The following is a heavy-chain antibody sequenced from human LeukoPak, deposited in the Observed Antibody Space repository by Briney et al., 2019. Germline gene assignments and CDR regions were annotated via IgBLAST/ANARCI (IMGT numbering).Heavy chain of an antibody. J-gene: IGHJ4*02. D-gene: IGHD6-19*01. CDR1: GFTFDAFG. CDR2: ISGDGVST. CDR3: ARSTYSSGWRDY. Sequence: PGGSLRLSCAASGFTFDAFGMTRVRQAPGKGLEWVSGISGDGVSTYHADSVKGRFTISRDDSKNTLYLQMNSLRAEDTAVYFCARSTYSSGWRDYWGQGTLVTVSS. V-gene: IGHV3-23*01.